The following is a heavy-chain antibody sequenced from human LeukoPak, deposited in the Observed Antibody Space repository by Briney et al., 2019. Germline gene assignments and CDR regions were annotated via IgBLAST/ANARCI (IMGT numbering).Heavy chain of an antibody. D-gene: IGHD3-10*01. CDR3: AREDGSGSYYFDY. V-gene: IGHV1-8*01. Sequence: GAAVKVSCKASGYSLTSYEINWVRQATGQGLEWMGWMNPNSGNTGYAQKFQGRVTMTRNTSISTAYMELSSLRSEDTAVYYCAREDGSGSYYFDYWGQGTLVTVSS. J-gene: IGHJ4*02. CDR1: GYSLTSYE. CDR2: MNPNSGNT.